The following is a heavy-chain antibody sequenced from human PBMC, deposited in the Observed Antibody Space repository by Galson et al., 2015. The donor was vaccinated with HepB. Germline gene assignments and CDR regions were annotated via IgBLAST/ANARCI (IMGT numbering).Heavy chain of an antibody. CDR3: AREPSHIVWLSDSGDYPH. J-gene: IGHJ4*02. Sequence: SVKVSCQASGYTFTSYSIHWVRQAPGHGLEWMGVINPSGGSTHYAQQFQGRVTMTRDTSTTTVYMELSSLRSEDTAVYYCAREPSHIVWLSDSGDYPHWGPGTLVTVSS. V-gene: IGHV1-46*01. CDR2: INPSGGST. CDR1: GYTFTSYS. D-gene: IGHD3-22*01.